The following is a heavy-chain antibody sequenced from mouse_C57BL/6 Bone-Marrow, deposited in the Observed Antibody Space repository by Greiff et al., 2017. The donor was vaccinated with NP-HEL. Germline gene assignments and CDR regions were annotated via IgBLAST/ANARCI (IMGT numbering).Heavy chain of an antibody. CDR2: IDPEAGDT. Sequence: EVQLQQSGAELVRPGASVKLSCTASGFNIKDYYMHWVKQRPEQGLEWIGRIDPEAGDTEYAPKFQGKATMTADTSSNTAYLQLSSLTSEDTAVYYCTTDYDVSPWFAYWGQGTLVTVSA. D-gene: IGHD2-4*01. V-gene: IGHV14-1*01. CDR3: TTDYDVSPWFAY. J-gene: IGHJ3*01. CDR1: GFNIKDYY.